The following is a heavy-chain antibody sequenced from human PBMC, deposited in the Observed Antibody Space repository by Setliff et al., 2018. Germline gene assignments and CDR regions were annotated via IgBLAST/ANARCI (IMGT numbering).Heavy chain of an antibody. J-gene: IGHJ4*02. CDR3: ARQWEWLVDY. D-gene: IGHD6-19*01. V-gene: IGHV4-34*01. CDR1: GGSFSGYY. CDR2: INHSGST. Sequence: SETLSLTCAVYGGSFSGYYWSWIRQPPGKGLEWIGEINHSGSTNYNPSLKSRVTISVDTSKNQFSLKLSSVTAADTAVYYCARQWEWLVDYGGQGTLVTVSS.